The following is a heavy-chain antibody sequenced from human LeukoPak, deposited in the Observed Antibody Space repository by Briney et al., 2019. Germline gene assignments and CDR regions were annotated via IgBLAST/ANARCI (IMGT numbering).Heavy chain of an antibody. J-gene: IGHJ4*02. CDR1: GYTFSSYS. Sequence: ASVKVSRKASGYTFSSYSISWVRQAPGQGLEWMGWISAYDGNTNYARKFQGRVTMTTDTSTNTAYMELRSLRSDDTAVYYCASGEYSSSWYSHYWGQGTLVTVSS. CDR2: ISAYDGNT. CDR3: ASGEYSSSWYSHY. V-gene: IGHV1-18*01. D-gene: IGHD6-13*01.